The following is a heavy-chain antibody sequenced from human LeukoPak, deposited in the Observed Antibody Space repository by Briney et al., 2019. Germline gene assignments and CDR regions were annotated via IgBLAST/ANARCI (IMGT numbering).Heavy chain of an antibody. CDR1: GFTFSNYW. CDR3: ARDYDFWSGFCAY. D-gene: IGHD3-3*01. CDR2: IKHDGSER. Sequence: PGGSLRLSCAASGFTFSNYWMNWVRQAPGKGREWVANIKHDGSERYYVDSVKGRFTIFRDHAKSSLYLQMNSLRDEDTAVYYCARDYDFWSGFCAYWGQGTQVTVSS. J-gene: IGHJ4*02. V-gene: IGHV3-7*01.